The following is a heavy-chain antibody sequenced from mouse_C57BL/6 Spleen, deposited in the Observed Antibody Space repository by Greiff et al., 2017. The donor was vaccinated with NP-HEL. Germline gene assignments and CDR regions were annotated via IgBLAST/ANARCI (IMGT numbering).Heavy chain of an antibody. Sequence: QVHVKQPGAELVKPGASVKLSCKASGYTFTSYWMHWVKQRPGQGLEWIGMIHPNSGSTNYNEKFKSKATLTVDKSSSTAYMQLSSLTSEDSAVYYCARDYYGSSYPSYAMDYWGQGTSVTVSS. V-gene: IGHV1-64*01. D-gene: IGHD1-1*01. CDR1: GYTFTSYW. J-gene: IGHJ4*01. CDR2: IHPNSGST. CDR3: ARDYYGSSYPSYAMDY.